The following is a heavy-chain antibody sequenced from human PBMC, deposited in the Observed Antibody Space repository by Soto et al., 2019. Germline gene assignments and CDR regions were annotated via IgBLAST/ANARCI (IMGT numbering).Heavy chain of an antibody. V-gene: IGHV4-30-4*01. Sequence: SETLSLTCTVSGGSISSSDYYWSWIRQPPGKGLEWIGYIYYSGSTYYNPSLKSRVTISVDTSKNQFSLKLSSVTAADTAVYYCSRDPYYYDSSGYYYNDAFDIWGQGTMVTVSS. D-gene: IGHD3-22*01. CDR3: SRDPYYYDSSGYYYNDAFDI. CDR2: IYYSGST. CDR1: GGSISSSDYY. J-gene: IGHJ3*02.